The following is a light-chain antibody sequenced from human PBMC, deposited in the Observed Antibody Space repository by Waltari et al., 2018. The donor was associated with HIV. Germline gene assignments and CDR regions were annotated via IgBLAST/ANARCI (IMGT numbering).Light chain of an antibody. CDR3: QSYDTSLSGVV. CDR2: GDC. J-gene: IGLJ3*02. Sequence: QSVLTQPPSLSGAPGQRVTISCPGSRSNIGTGSEVHWYQQLPGTAPKLLICGDCNRPSGVPDRFSGSKSGTSASLAITGLQAEDEAVYYCQSYDTSLSGVVFGGGTKLTVL. CDR1: RSNIGTGSE. V-gene: IGLV1-40*01.